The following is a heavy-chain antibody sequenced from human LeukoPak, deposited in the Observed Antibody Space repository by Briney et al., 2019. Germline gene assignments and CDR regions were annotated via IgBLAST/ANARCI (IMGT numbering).Heavy chain of an antibody. CDR2: IIPIFGTA. Sequence: SVKVSCKASGGTFSSYAISWARQAPGQGLEWMGGIIPIFGTANYAQKFQGRVTITTDESTSTAYMELSSLRSEDTAVYYCARGLLSGYYVTLYYMDVWGKGTTVTVSS. J-gene: IGHJ6*03. V-gene: IGHV1-69*05. CDR3: ARGLLSGYYVTLYYMDV. CDR1: GGTFSSYA. D-gene: IGHD3-3*01.